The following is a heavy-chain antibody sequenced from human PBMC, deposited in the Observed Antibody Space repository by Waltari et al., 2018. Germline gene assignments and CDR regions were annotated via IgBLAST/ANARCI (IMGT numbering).Heavy chain of an antibody. CDR1: GFTFSSYS. CDR3: ARGGIAAAGTGNYFDY. CDR2: ISSSSSYI. J-gene: IGHJ4*02. Sequence: EVQLVESGGGLVKPGGSLRLSCAASGFTFSSYSMNWVRQAPGKGLEWVSSISSSSSYIYYADSVKGRFTISRDNAKNSLYLQMNSLRAEDTAVYYCARGGIAAAGTGNYFDYWGQGTLVTVSS. D-gene: IGHD6-13*01. V-gene: IGHV3-21*01.